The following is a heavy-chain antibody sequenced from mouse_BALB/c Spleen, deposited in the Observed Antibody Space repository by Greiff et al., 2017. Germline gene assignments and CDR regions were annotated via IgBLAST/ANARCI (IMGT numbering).Heavy chain of an antibody. CDR1: GYTFTSYW. D-gene: IGHD1-1*01. CDR3: TRNYGSRYYFDY. J-gene: IGHJ2*01. CDR2: IDPSDSYT. V-gene: IGHV1S127*01. Sequence: QVQLKQPGAELVKPGASVKMSCKASGYTFTSYWMHWVKQRPGQGLEWIGVIDPSDSYTSYNQKFKGKATLTVDTSSSTAYMQLSSLTSEDSAVYYCTRNYGSRYYFDYWGQGTTLTVSS.